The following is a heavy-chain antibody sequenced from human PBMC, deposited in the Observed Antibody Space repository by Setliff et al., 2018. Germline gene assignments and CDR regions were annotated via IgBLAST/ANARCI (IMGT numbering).Heavy chain of an antibody. CDR3: AGTPARGTTWLSPFDY. CDR1: GGSFDSGTHY. J-gene: IGHJ4*02. D-gene: IGHD3-9*01. CDR2: IQGTGNT. V-gene: IGHV4-61*02. Sequence: SETLSLTCTVTGGSFDSGTHYWSWIRQPAGKVPEWIGLIQGTGNTNYNPSLQSRATISIDTSKNQISLKITAVTAADTALYSCAGTPARGTTWLSPFDYWGQGIQVTVSS.